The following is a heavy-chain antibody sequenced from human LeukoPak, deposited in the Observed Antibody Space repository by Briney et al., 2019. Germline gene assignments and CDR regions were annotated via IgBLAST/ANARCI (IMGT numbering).Heavy chain of an antibody. Sequence: PGGSLRLSCAVSGFSINSYWMSWVRQAPGKGLEWVGNIKEDGSDKYYVDSVKGRFTISRDNAKNSLYLQMNSLRAEDTAVYYCARDFAYWGQGTLVTVSS. CDR2: IKEDGSDK. CDR1: GFSINSYW. V-gene: IGHV3-7*05. D-gene: IGHD3-3*01. CDR3: ARDFAY. J-gene: IGHJ4*02.